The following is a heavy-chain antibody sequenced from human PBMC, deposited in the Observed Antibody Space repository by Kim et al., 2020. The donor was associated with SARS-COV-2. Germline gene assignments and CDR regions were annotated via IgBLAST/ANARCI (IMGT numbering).Heavy chain of an antibody. V-gene: IGHV1-2*02. CDR1: GYTFTDYF. J-gene: IGHJ4*02. Sequence: ASVKVSCKPSGYTFTDYFIHWVRQAPGQGLEWMGDIDPYTGVTHYLQKFQGRVTMTRDTSISTTYMELSSLRIDDTAVYYCARGPSHGGFDYWGQGTLLTVSS. D-gene: IGHD3-10*01. CDR2: IDPYTGVT. CDR3: ARGPSHGGFDY.